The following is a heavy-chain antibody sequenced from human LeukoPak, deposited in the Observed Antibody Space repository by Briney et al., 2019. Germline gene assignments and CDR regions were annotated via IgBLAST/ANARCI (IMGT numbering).Heavy chain of an antibody. V-gene: IGHV3-7*01. D-gene: IGHD3-16*01. CDR3: TRRLDD. CDR1: GFTFSSYW. Sequence: GGSLRLSCAASGFTFSSYWMSWVRQAPGKGLEWVANIKHDESEKNYLDSVKGRFTISRDNAQNSLYLQMNGLRVEDTAVYYCTRRLDDWGQGTLVTVSS. CDR2: IKHDESEK. J-gene: IGHJ4*02.